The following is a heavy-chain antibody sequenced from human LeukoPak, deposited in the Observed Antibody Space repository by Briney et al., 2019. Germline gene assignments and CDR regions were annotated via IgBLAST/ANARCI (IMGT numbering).Heavy chain of an antibody. V-gene: IGHV3-21*04. D-gene: IGHD2-2*01. CDR1: GFTFSSYS. Sequence: GGSLRLSCAASGFTFSSYSMNWVRQAPGKGLEWVSSISSSSSYIYYADSVKGRFTISRDNAKNSLYLQMNSLRAEDTAVYYCAICCSSTSCPIDYWGQGTLVTVSS. CDR3: AICCSSTSCPIDY. J-gene: IGHJ4*02. CDR2: ISSSSSYI.